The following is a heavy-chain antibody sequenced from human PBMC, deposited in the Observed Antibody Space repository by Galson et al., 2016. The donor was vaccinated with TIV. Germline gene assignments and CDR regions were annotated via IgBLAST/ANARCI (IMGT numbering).Heavy chain of an antibody. Sequence: SLRLSCAGSGFTFDDYALHWVRQRPGKGLEWLSGISWNGGKVEYADAVKGRFTISRDNAKNSLYLQMNSLRSDDTALYYCCKGGGDAPYYCYTDAWGEGTTVIVSS. D-gene: IGHD2-21*01. CDR2: ISWNGGKV. CDR3: CKGGGDAPYYCYTDA. CDR1: GFTFDDYA. V-gene: IGHV3-9*01. J-gene: IGHJ6*03.